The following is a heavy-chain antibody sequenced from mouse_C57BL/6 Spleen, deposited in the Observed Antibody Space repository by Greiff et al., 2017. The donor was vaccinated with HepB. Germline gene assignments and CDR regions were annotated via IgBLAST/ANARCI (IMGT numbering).Heavy chain of an antibody. CDR3: TSIYYYGSSSWFAY. D-gene: IGHD1-1*01. J-gene: IGHJ3*01. CDR1: GYTFTSYW. Sequence: VQLQQSGTVLARPGASVKMSCKTSGYTFTSYWMHWVKQRPGQGLEWIGAIYPGNSDTSYNQKFKGKAKLTAVTSASTAYMELSSLTNEDSAVYYCTSIYYYGSSSWFAYWGQGTLVTVSA. V-gene: IGHV1-5*01. CDR2: IYPGNSDT.